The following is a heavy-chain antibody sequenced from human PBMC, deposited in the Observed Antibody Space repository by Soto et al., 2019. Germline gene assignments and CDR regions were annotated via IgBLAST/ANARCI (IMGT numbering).Heavy chain of an antibody. J-gene: IGHJ5*02. D-gene: IGHD6-19*01. V-gene: IGHV3-30*18. CDR3: AKDFPSGSSRYDRFDP. CDR2: ISHDGSTK. Sequence: QVQLVESGGGVVQPGRSLRLSCAASGFTFSLYGIHWVRQAPGKGLEWLAVISHDGSTKYYADSVKGRFTVSRDNSKNSVYLQINSLRGEDTAIYYCAKDFPSGSSRYDRFDPWGLGTSVIVS. CDR1: GFTFSLYG.